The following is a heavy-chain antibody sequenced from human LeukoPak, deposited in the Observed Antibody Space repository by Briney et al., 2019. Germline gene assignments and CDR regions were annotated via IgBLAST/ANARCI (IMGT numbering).Heavy chain of an antibody. CDR2: IYYSGST. CDR3: ARSSRRYCGGGGCFGY. J-gene: IGHJ4*03. D-gene: IGHD2-15*01. CDR1: GGSFSGGNYY. Sequence: PSETLSLTCTVSGGSFSGGNYYWSWIRQPPGTGLEWIGYIYYSGSTNYNPSLKSRVTMSVGTSQNQFSLKLSSVTAADTAVYYCARSSRRYCGGGGCFGYWGQGTLVTVSS. V-gene: IGHV4-61*01.